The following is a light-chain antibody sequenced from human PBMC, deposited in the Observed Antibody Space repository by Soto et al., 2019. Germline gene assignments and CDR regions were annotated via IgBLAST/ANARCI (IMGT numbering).Light chain of an antibody. CDR3: QQYDYWLSLT. CDR1: ESVSDN. V-gene: IGKV3-15*01. J-gene: IGKJ4*01. Sequence: EKVMTQSPATLSVSPGESATLSCRASESVSDNLAWYHQKPGQAPRLLIYGASTRATGTPARFSGSGSGTELTLTISSLESEDFGVYYCQQYDYWLSLTFGGGTKVEI. CDR2: GAS.